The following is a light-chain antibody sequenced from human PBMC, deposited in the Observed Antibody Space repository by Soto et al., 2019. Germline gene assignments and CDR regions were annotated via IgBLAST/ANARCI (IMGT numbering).Light chain of an antibody. Sequence: EIVMTQSPATLSVSPGERATLSCRASQSVNSNLAWYRQKPGQAPRLPISDASTRATGVPARFSGSGSGTEVTLTISSLQSEDSGIYYCQQYNFGPPLTFGGGTKVEIK. J-gene: IGKJ4*01. V-gene: IGKV3-15*01. CDR3: QQYNFGPPLT. CDR1: QSVNSN. CDR2: DAS.